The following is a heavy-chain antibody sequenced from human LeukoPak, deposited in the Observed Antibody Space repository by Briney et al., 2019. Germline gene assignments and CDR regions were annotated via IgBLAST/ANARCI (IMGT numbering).Heavy chain of an antibody. CDR2: ISAYNGNT. CDR3: ARLVDPLVATPFDY. D-gene: IGHD6-6*01. CDR1: GYTFTSYT. Sequence: GASVKVSCKASGYTFTSYTINWLRQAPGQGLEWMGWISAYNGNTNYAQKLQGRVTMTTDTSTSTAYMELRSLRSDDTAVYYCARLVDPLVATPFDYWGQGTLVTVSS. J-gene: IGHJ4*02. V-gene: IGHV1-18*01.